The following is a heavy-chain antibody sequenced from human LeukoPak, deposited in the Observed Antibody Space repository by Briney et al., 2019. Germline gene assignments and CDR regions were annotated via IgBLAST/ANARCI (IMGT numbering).Heavy chain of an antibody. D-gene: IGHD3-10*01. Sequence: SETLSLTRAVYGGSFSGYYWSWIRQPPGKGLEWIGEINHSGSTNYNPSLKSRVTISVDTSKNQFSLKLSSVTAADTAVYYCARVMVRGVIRSWGQGTLVTVSS. J-gene: IGHJ4*02. CDR1: GGSFSGYY. CDR2: INHSGST. CDR3: ARVMVRGVIRS. V-gene: IGHV4-34*01.